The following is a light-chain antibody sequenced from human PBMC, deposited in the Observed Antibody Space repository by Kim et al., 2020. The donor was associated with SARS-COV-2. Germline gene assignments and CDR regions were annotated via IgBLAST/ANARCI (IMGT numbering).Light chain of an antibody. V-gene: IGLV2-14*03. CDR1: SSDVGGYNY. J-gene: IGLJ2*01. CDR2: DVT. CDR3: SSYSSSSTLV. Sequence: GKSITITCTGTSSDVGGYNYVSWYQPHPGKAPKLMIYDVTTRPSGVSNRFSGSKTGNTASLTISGLQAEAEADYYCSSYSSSSTLVFGGGTQLTVL.